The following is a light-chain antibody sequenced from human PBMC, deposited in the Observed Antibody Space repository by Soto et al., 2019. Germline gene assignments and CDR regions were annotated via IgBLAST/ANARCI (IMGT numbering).Light chain of an antibody. V-gene: IGLV2-23*02. CDR2: EVN. Sequence: QSVLTQPASVSGSPGQSITISCTGTSSDVGNYNLVSWYQHHPGKAPKLMIYEVNKRPSGVPDRFSGSRSGDTASLTISGLQAVDEDDYYCCSYAGDKYVVFGGGTKLTVL. CDR1: SSDVGNYNL. J-gene: IGLJ2*01. CDR3: CSYAGDKYVV.